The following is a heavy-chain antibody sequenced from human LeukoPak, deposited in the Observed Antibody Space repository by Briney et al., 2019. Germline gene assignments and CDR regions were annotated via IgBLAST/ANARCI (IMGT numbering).Heavy chain of an antibody. J-gene: IGHJ4*02. CDR3: ARDLPLDC. V-gene: IGHV3-53*04. Sequence: GGSLRLSCAASGFTVSSKDMSWVRQAPGRGLEWVSVIYSAGSTYYADSGKGRFTISRHNSKNTLYLQMNSLRPEDTAVYYCARDLPLDCWGQGTLVTVSS. CDR2: IYSAGST. CDR1: GFTVSSKD.